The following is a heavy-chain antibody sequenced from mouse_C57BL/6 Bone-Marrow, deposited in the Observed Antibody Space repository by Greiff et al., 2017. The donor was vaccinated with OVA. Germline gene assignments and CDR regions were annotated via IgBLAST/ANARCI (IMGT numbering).Heavy chain of an antibody. Sequence: QVQLQQSGAELVRPGASVTLSCKASGYTFTDYEMHWVKQTPVHGLAWIGAIDPETGGTASNQKFKGKAILTPAKYSGTAYMELRSLTSEDSAVYYCTRGYSNYYAMDYWGQGTSVTVSS. V-gene: IGHV1-15*01. J-gene: IGHJ4*01. D-gene: IGHD2-5*01. CDR3: TRGYSNYYAMDY. CDR2: IDPETGGT. CDR1: GYTFTDYE.